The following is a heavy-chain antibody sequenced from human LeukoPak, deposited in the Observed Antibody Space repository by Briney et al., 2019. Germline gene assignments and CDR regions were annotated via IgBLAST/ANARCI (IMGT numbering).Heavy chain of an antibody. J-gene: IGHJ3*02. Sequence: PGGSLRLSCVASGFTFDTYSMNWIRQAPGKGLEWVSSISSSSSYIYYADSVKGRFTISRDNAKNSLYLQMNSLRAEDTAVYYCAVDTAMLEAFDIWGQGTMVTVSS. V-gene: IGHV3-21*01. D-gene: IGHD5-18*01. CDR2: ISSSSSYI. CDR1: GFTFDTYS. CDR3: AVDTAMLEAFDI.